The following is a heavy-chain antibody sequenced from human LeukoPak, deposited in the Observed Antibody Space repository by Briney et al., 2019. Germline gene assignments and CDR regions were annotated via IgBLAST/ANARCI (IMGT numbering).Heavy chain of an antibody. Sequence: GGSLRLSCAASGFTFSDYYMSWIRQAPGKGLEWVSYISSSGSTIYYADSVKGRFTISRDNAKNSLYLQMNSLRAEDTAVYYYARDRTRITMIVVGVDFDYWGQGTLVTVSS. CDR3: ARDRTRITMIVVGVDFDY. CDR1: GFTFSDYY. CDR2: ISSSGSTI. D-gene: IGHD3-22*01. J-gene: IGHJ4*02. V-gene: IGHV3-11*01.